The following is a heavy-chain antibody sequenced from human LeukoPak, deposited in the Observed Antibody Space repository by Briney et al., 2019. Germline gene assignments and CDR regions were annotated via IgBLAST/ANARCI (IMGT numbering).Heavy chain of an antibody. D-gene: IGHD3-10*01. V-gene: IGHV4-39*01. CDR3: ARNIITMVRGATNWFDP. J-gene: IGHJ5*02. Sequence: SETLSLTCTVSGGSISSSSYYWGWIRQPPGKGLEWIGSIYYSGSTYYNPSLKSRVTISVDTSKNQFSLKLSSVTAADTAVYYCARNIITMVRGATNWFDPWGQGTLVTVSS. CDR2: IYYSGST. CDR1: GGSISSSSYY.